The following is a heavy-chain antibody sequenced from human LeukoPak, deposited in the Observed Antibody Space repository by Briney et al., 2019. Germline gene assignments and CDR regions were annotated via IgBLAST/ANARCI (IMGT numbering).Heavy chain of an antibody. CDR1: GGSISSYY. V-gene: IGHV4-59*01. J-gene: IGHJ5*02. D-gene: IGHD6-13*01. CDR3: ARKIAAAGTAWFDP. Sequence: SETLSLTCTVSGGSISSYYWSWIRQPPGKGLEWIGYIYYSGSTNYNPSLKSRVTISVDTSKNQFSLKLRSVTAADTAVYYCARKIAAAGTAWFDPWGQGTLVTVSS. CDR2: IYYSGST.